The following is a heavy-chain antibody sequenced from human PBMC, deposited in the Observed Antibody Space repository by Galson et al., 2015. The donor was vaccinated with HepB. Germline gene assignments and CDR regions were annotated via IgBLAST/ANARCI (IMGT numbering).Heavy chain of an antibody. V-gene: IGHV3-30*04. CDR3: ARDRLGGWVRGVIIPRFDY. Sequence: SLRLSCAASGFTFSSYAMHWVRQAPGRGLEWVAVISYDGSNKYYADSVKGRFTISRDNSKNTLYLQMNSLRAEDTAVYYCARDRLGGWVRGVIIPRFDYWGQGTLVTVSS. D-gene: IGHD3-10*01. CDR2: ISYDGSNK. J-gene: IGHJ4*02. CDR1: GFTFSSYA.